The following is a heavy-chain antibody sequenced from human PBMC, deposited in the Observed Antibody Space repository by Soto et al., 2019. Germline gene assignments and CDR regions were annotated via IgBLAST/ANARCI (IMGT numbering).Heavy chain of an antibody. V-gene: IGHV4-39*01. CDR3: AGSYSSSWTYYYYYGMDV. CDR1: GGSISSSSYY. Sequence: SETLSLTCTVSGGSISSSSYYWGWIRQPPGKGLEWIGSIYYSGSTYYNPSLKSRVTISVDTSKNQFSLKLSSVTAADTAVYYCAGSYSSSWTYYYYYGMDVWGQGTTVTVSS. CDR2: IYYSGST. J-gene: IGHJ6*02. D-gene: IGHD6-13*01.